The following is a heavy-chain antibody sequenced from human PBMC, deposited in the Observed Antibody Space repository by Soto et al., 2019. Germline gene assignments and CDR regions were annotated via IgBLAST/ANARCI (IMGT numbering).Heavy chain of an antibody. Sequence: ASVKVSCKASGYTFIGDYIHWVRQAPGQGLEWMGWINPKSGGTNYAQRFQGWVTMTRDRSISTAYMELSRLKSDDTAVYSCARVGGGLASLGYYGMDVWGQGTTVNVFS. CDR1: GYTFIGDY. CDR2: INPKSGGT. D-gene: IGHD3-10*01. J-gene: IGHJ6*02. CDR3: ARVGGGLASLGYYGMDV. V-gene: IGHV1-2*04.